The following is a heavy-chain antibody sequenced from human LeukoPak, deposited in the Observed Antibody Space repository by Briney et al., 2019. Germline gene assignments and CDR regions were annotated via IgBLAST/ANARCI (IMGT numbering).Heavy chain of an antibody. CDR1: GFTFSSYG. Sequence: PGGSLRLPCAASGFTFSSYGMHWVRQAPGKGLERVAVISYDGSNKYYADSVKGRFTISRDNSKNALYLQMNSLRAEDTAVYYCAKDRLEQLPGGYFDYWGQGTLVTVSS. D-gene: IGHD6-6*01. J-gene: IGHJ4*02. CDR3: AKDRLEQLPGGYFDY. CDR2: ISYDGSNK. V-gene: IGHV3-30*18.